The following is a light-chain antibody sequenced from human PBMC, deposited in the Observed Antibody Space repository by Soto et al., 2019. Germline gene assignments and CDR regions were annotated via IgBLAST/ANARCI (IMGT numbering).Light chain of an antibody. J-gene: IGLJ2*01. V-gene: IGLV1-47*01. Sequence: QSVLTQPPSASGTPGQRVTISCSGSGSNIGSNAVCWYQQRPGTATKLLIFRNIQRPSGVPDRFSGSKSGTSASLAISGLRSEDEGDYYCAAWDDSLSGPVFGGGTKLTVL. CDR1: GSNIGSNA. CDR2: RNI. CDR3: AAWDDSLSGPV.